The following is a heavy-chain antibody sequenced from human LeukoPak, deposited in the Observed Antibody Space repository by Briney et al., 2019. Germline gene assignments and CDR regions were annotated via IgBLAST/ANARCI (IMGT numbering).Heavy chain of an antibody. D-gene: IGHD5-12*01. Sequence: ASVKVSCKASGYSFGDYGFSWVRQAPGQGLEWLGCISAYNGNRNYAQKVEGRVTMTTDTSTSTAYLELRGLRPDDTAVYYCARDDSGAKVDIDYWGQGTLLIVSS. V-gene: IGHV1-18*01. CDR3: ARDDSGAKVDIDY. CDR2: ISAYNGNR. J-gene: IGHJ4*02. CDR1: GYSFGDYG.